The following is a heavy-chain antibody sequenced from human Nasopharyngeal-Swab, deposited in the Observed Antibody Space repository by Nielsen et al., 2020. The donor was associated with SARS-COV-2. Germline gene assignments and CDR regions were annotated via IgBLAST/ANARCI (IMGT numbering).Heavy chain of an antibody. CDR2: TYHSGST. J-gene: IGHJ4*02. Sequence: SETLSLTCAVSGGSISSGGYSWSWIRQPPGKGLEWIGYTYHSGSTYYNPSLKSRVTISVDRSKNQFSLKLSSVTAADTAVYYCARADYDFWSGYPTFDYWGQGTLVTVSS. CDR1: GGSISSGGYS. D-gene: IGHD3-3*01. V-gene: IGHV4-30-2*01. CDR3: ARADYDFWSGYPTFDY.